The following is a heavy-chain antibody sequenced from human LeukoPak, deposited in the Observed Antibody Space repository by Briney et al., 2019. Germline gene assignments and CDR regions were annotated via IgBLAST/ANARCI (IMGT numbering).Heavy chain of an antibody. J-gene: IGHJ4*02. D-gene: IGHD3/OR15-3a*01. CDR2: IKLDGTQK. CDR3: TRDFWTDY. V-gene: IGHV3-7*01. Sequence: TGGSLRLSCAASGFTFSSYGMSWVRQAPGRGLEWVANIKLDGTQKNYIQSVRGRFTISRDNARNFLYRQLSSLRAEDTAVYYCTRDFWTDYWGQGTLVTVSS. CDR1: GFTFSSYG.